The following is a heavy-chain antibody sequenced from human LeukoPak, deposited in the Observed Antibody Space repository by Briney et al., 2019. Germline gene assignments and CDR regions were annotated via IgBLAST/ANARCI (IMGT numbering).Heavy chain of an antibody. CDR2: ISGSGGST. CDR1: GFTLSSYA. V-gene: IGHV3-23*01. Sequence: GGSLRLSCAASGFTLSSYAMSWVRQAPGKGLEWVSAISGSGGSTYYADSVKGRFTISRDNSKNTLYLQMNSLRAEDTAVYYCAKDRDIVVVPAALFDYWGQGTLVTVSS. D-gene: IGHD2-2*01. CDR3: AKDRDIVVVPAALFDY. J-gene: IGHJ4*02.